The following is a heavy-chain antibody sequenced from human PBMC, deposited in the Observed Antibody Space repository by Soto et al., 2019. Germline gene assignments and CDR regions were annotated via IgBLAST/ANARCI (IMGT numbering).Heavy chain of an antibody. J-gene: IGHJ4*02. Sequence: GGSLRLSCAASGFTFSSYAMSWVRQAPGKGLEWVSAISGSGGSTYYADSVKGRFTISRDNSKNTLYLQMNSLRAEDTAVYYCAKDLSFGNTLIVGATPFDYWGQGTLVTVSS. CDR1: GFTFSSYA. D-gene: IGHD1-26*01. V-gene: IGHV3-23*01. CDR3: AKDLSFGNTLIVGATPFDY. CDR2: ISGSGGST.